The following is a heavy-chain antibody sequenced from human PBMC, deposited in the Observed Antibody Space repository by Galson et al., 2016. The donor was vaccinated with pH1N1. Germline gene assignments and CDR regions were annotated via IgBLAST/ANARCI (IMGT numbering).Heavy chain of an antibody. CDR2: IYYSGIT. D-gene: IGHD6-13*01. J-gene: IGHJ4*02. Sequence: TLSLTCTVSGASISNADHYWSWIRQRPGKGLEWIGYIYYSGITYYDASLKSRVTISVDTSKNQFSLKLNSVIAADTAVYYCASRGSSFWVFWGQGTLATVSS. V-gene: IGHV4-30-4*01. CDR1: GASISNADHY. CDR3: ASRGSSFWVF.